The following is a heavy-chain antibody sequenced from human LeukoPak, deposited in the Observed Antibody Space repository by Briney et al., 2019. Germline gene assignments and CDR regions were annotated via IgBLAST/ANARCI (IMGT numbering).Heavy chain of an antibody. Sequence: GGSLRLSCTVSGFTVSINSMSWVRQAPGKGLEWVSFIYSGGNTHYSDSVKGRFTISRDSSKNTLYLQMNSLRAEDTAVYYCARRAGEYSHPYDYWGQGTLVTVSS. CDR1: GFTVSINS. V-gene: IGHV3-53*01. J-gene: IGHJ4*02. CDR3: ARRAGEYSHPYDY. D-gene: IGHD2/OR15-2a*01. CDR2: IYSGGNT.